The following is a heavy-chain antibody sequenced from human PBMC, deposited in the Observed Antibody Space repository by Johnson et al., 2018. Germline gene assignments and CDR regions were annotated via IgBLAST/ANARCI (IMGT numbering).Heavy chain of an antibody. V-gene: IGHV3-33*01. CDR2: IWYDGSDK. CDR1: GFTFSTYA. D-gene: IGHD4-17*01. Sequence: QVQLVQSGGGVVQPGGSLRLSCAASGFTFSTYAINWLRQAPGKGLEWVAVIWYDGSDKYYADSVKGRFTLSRDNSKNTLYLQMNSLSVEDTAIDYCARDSAPRYGEVYWYFDRWGQGTLVTVSS. CDR3: ARDSAPRYGEVYWYFDR. J-gene: IGHJ5*02.